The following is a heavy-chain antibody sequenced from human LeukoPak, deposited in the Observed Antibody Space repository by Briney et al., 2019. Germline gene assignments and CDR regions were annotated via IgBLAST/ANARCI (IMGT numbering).Heavy chain of an antibody. J-gene: IGHJ5*02. CDR3: AKTGCSGGSCYSRWFDP. V-gene: IGHV3-23*01. CDR1: GFTFSSYA. D-gene: IGHD2-15*01. Sequence: GGSLRLSCAASGFTFSSYAMSWVRQAPGKGLGWVSAISGSGGSTYYADSVKGRFTISRDNSKNTLYLQMNSLRAEDTAVYYCAKTGCSGGSCYSRWFDPWGQGTLVTVSS. CDR2: ISGSGGST.